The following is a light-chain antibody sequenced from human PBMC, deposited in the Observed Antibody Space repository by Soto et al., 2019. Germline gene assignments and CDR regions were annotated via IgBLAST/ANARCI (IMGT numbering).Light chain of an antibody. Sequence: QSALTQPAYVSGSPGQSITISCTGTSSDVGGYNYVSWYQQHPGKAPKLMIYDVSNRPSGVSNRFSGSKSGNTASLTISGLQAEDEADYYCRSYTSSSTVVFAGGTK. CDR3: RSYTSSSTVV. V-gene: IGLV2-14*01. J-gene: IGLJ2*01. CDR2: DVS. CDR1: SSDVGGYNY.